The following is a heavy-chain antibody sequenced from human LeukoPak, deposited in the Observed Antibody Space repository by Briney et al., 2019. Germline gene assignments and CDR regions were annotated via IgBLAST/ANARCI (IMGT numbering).Heavy chain of an antibody. CDR1: GFTFSSYA. CDR3: ARDPAYGALDY. CDR2: ISYDGSNK. Sequence: PGGSLRLSCAASGFTFSSYAMHWVRQAPGKGLEWVAVISYDGSNKYYADSVKGRFTISRDNSKNTLYLQMNSLRAEDTAVYYCARDPAYGALDYWGQGTLVIVSS. D-gene: IGHD4-17*01. V-gene: IGHV3-30-3*01. J-gene: IGHJ4*02.